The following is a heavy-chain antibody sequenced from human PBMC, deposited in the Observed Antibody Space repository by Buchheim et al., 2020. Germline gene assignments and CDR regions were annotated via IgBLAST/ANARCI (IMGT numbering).Heavy chain of an antibody. J-gene: IGHJ6*02. CDR3: TLGDYVRLRYYYGMDV. V-gene: IGHV3-15*01. Sequence: EVQLVESGGGLAKPGGSLRLSCAVSGFTFSKGWMSWVRQAPGKGLEWVGRIKSRADGGTDYAAPVKGRFTISRDDSKNTLYLQMNSMKTEDTAVYYSTLGDYVRLRYYYGMDVWGQGTT. CDR2: IKSRADGGT. D-gene: IGHD4-17*01. CDR1: GFTFSKGW.